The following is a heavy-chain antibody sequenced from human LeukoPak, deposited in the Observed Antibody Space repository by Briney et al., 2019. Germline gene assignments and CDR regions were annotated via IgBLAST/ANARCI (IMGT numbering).Heavy chain of an antibody. CDR1: GGSISSYY. CDR3: ARDAVPTMFGL. V-gene: IGHV4-4*07. Sequence: PSETLSLTCTVSGGSISSYYWGWIRQPAGKGLEWIGRIYTSGSTNYNPPLKSRVTMSVDTSKNQFSLKLSSVTAADTAVYYCARDAVPTMFGLWGKGTTVTVSS. CDR2: IYTSGST. D-gene: IGHD3-3*01. J-gene: IGHJ6*04.